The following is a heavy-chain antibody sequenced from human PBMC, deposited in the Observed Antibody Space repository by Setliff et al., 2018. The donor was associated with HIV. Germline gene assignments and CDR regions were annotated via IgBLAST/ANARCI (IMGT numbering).Heavy chain of an antibody. V-gene: IGHV1-69*05. D-gene: IGHD4-4*01. CDR1: GGTFSSYA. J-gene: IGHJ4*02. CDR3: ARPLAPYSNYAPFDY. Sequence: SVKVSCKASGGTFSSYAISWVRQAPGQGLEWMGGIIPIFGTANYAQKFQGGVTITTDESTSTAYMELSSLRSEDTAVYYCARPLAPYSNYAPFDYWGQGTLVTVSS. CDR2: IIPIFGTA.